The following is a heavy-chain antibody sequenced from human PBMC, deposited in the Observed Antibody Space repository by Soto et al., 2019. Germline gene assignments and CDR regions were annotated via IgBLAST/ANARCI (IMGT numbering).Heavy chain of an antibody. CDR1: GFTFSNYG. Sequence: QVQLVESGGGVVQPGRSLRLSCAASGFTFSNYGMHWVRQAPGKGLEWVAVIWFDGTNEYYIASVKGRFTISRDNSKNTLYLQMNSLRAEDTAVYYCARKGTPSSYYGMDVWGQGTMVTVSS. CDR3: ARKGTPSSYYGMDV. CDR2: IWFDGTNE. D-gene: IGHD3-10*01. V-gene: IGHV3-33*01. J-gene: IGHJ6*02.